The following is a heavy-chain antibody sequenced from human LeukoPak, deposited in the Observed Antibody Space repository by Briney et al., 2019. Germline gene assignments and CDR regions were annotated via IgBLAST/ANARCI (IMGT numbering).Heavy chain of an antibody. CDR3: ARAFSVTNGGVWFDP. CDR1: GGSISSGDYY. D-gene: IGHD4-17*01. Sequence: PSETLSLTCTVSGGSISSGDYYWSWIRQPPGKGLEWIGYIYYSGSTYYNPSLKSRVTISVDTSKNQFSLKLSSVTAADTAVYYCARAFSVTNGGVWFDPWGQGTLVTVSS. J-gene: IGHJ5*02. V-gene: IGHV4-30-4*01. CDR2: IYYSGST.